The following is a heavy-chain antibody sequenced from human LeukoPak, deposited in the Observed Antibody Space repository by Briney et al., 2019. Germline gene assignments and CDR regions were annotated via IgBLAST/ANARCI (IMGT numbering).Heavy chain of an antibody. CDR1: GFTFSSYW. V-gene: IGHV3-74*01. J-gene: IGHJ3*02. CDR2: INSDGSST. D-gene: IGHD3-16*01. CDR3: ARALLGRVDAFDI. Sequence: PGGSLRLSCAASGFTFSSYWTHWVRQAPGKGLVWVSRINSDGSSTSYADSVKGRFTISRDNAKNTLYLQMNSLRAEDAAVYYCARALLGRVDAFDIWGQGTMVTVSS.